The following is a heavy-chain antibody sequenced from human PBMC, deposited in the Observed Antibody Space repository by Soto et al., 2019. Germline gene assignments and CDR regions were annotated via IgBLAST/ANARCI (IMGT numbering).Heavy chain of an antibody. D-gene: IGHD2-15*01. V-gene: IGHV4-59*01. CDR1: GGSISSYY. J-gene: IGHJ6*03. CDR3: ARGDCSGGTCYLGYYYMDV. CDR2: IYYSGST. Sequence: QVQLQESGPGLVKPSETLSLTCTVSGGSISSYYWSWIRQPPGKGLEWIGYIYYSGSTNYNPSLKSRVTISVDTSKNQFSLKLSSVTAADTAFYHCARGDCSGGTCYLGYYYMDVWGKGTTVTVSS.